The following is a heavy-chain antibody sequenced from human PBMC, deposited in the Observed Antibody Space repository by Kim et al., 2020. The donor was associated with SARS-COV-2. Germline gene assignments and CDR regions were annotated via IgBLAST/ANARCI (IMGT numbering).Heavy chain of an antibody. V-gene: IGHV3-23*01. CDR3: AASDY. CDR2: ISGGGGNT. J-gene: IGHJ4*02. Sequence: GGSLRLSCAASGFTFGIYAMSWARQAPGKGLEWVSTISGGGGNTHYADSVKGRFTISRDNSMNTLYLQMNSLRAEDTAVYYCAASDYWGQGTLVTVSP. CDR1: GFTFGIYA.